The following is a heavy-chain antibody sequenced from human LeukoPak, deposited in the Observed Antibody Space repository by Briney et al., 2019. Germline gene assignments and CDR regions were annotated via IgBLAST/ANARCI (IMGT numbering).Heavy chain of an antibody. D-gene: IGHD6-6*01. Sequence: GGSLRLSCTASRFSFSSYWMTWVRQAPGKGLEWVANIKQDGSVKYYVDSVRGRFTISRDNAKNSLFLQVNSLRDEDTAVYYCARIGYSSSSFDYWGRGTLVTVFS. CDR2: IKQDGSVK. J-gene: IGHJ4*02. CDR1: RFSFSSYW. CDR3: ARIGYSSSSFDY. V-gene: IGHV3-7*01.